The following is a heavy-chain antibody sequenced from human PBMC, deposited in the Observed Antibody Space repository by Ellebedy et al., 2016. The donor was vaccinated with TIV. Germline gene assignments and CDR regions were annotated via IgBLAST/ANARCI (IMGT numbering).Heavy chain of an antibody. V-gene: IGHV1-69*04. CDR3: ARDRGRHIVVVTARDYGMDV. CDR1: GYTFTGYY. Sequence: ASVKVSCKASGYTFTGYYMHWVRQAPGQGLEWMGRIIPILGIANYAQKFQGRVTITADKSTSTAYMELSSLRSEDTAVYYCARDRGRHIVVVTARDYGMDVWGQGTTVTVSS. D-gene: IGHD2-21*02. CDR2: IIPILGIA. J-gene: IGHJ6*02.